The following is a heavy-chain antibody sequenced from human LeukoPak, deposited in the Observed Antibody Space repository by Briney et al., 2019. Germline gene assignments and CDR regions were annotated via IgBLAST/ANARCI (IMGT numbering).Heavy chain of an antibody. D-gene: IGHD4-17*01. V-gene: IGHV3-30-3*01. CDR1: GFTFSSYV. Sequence: PGGSLRLSCAASGFTFSSYVMHWVRQAPGKGLEGVAVISYEGGNKYYADSVKGRFTISRDNSKNTLSLQMNSLRAEDTAVYYCATVPLDDYGDSASPQSWGQGTLVTVSS. CDR3: ATVPLDDYGDSASPQS. J-gene: IGHJ4*02. CDR2: ISYEGGNK.